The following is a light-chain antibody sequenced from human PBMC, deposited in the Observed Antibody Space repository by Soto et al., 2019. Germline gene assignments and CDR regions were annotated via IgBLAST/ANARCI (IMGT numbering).Light chain of an antibody. V-gene: IGKV3-15*01. CDR1: QSVSSSY. J-gene: IGKJ5*01. CDR3: QQYYNWPIA. Sequence: EIVLTQSPGTLSLSPVERATLSCRASQSVSSSYLAWYQQKPGQAPRLLFYGASTRATGIPARFSGSGSGTEFTLTISSLQSEDFAVYYCQQYYNWPIAFGQGTRLEIK. CDR2: GAS.